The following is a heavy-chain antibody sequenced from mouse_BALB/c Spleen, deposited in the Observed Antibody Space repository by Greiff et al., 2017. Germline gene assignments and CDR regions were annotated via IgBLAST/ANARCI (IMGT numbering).Heavy chain of an antibody. D-gene: IGHD2-10*01. CDR3: ARRTYYGNYDAMDY. J-gene: IGHJ4*01. V-gene: IGHV1S56*01. CDR2: IYPGNVNT. Sequence: QVQLRQSGPELVKPGASVRISCKASGYTFTSYYIHWVKQRPGQGLEWIGWIYPGNVNTKYNEKFKGKATLTADKSSSTAYMQLSSLTSEDSAVYFCARRTYYGNYDAMDYWGQGTSVTVSS. CDR1: GYTFTSYY.